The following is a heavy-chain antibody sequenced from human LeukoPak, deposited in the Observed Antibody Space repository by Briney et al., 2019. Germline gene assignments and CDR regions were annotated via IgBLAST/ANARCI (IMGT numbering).Heavy chain of an antibody. CDR1: GGSISGYY. D-gene: IGHD3-3*01. V-gene: IGHV4-59*01. CDR2: IFDSENT. J-gene: IGHJ3*02. Sequence: PSETLSLTCTVSGGSISGYYLSWIRQPPGKGLEWIGNIFDSENTNYNPSLKSRVTISVDTSKNQFSLTLTSVTAADTALYSSARGVGDFWSGYNDAFDTWGQGTMVTVSS. CDR3: ARGVGDFWSGYNDAFDT.